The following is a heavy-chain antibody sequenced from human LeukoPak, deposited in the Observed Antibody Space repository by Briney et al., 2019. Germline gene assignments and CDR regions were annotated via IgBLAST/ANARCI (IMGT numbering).Heavy chain of an antibody. CDR2: IYYSGST. V-gene: IGHV4-59*08. J-gene: IGHJ5*02. Sequence: SETLSLTCTVSGGSISSYYWSWIRQPPGKGLEWIGYIYYSGSTNHNPSLKSRVTISVDTSKNQFSLKLSSVTAADTAVYYCARQSSSWYEINWFDPWGQGTLVTVSS. CDR3: ARQSSSWYEINWFDP. D-gene: IGHD6-13*01. CDR1: GGSISSYY.